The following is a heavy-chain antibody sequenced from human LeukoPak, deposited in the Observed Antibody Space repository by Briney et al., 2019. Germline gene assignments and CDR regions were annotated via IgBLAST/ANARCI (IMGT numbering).Heavy chain of an antibody. D-gene: IGHD1/OR15-1a*01. CDR1: GFAFPTYA. CDR2: IRVSDGAR. Sequence: PGGSLRLSCVASGFAFPTYAMMWVRQVPGKGLEWVSSIRVSDGARFYADSVKGRFTMSRGNPKNTLFLQMNSLRPEDTAVYYCAKEPRWEQLHSFDIWGQGTTVTVSS. J-gene: IGHJ3*02. CDR3: AKEPRWEQLHSFDI. V-gene: IGHV3-23*01.